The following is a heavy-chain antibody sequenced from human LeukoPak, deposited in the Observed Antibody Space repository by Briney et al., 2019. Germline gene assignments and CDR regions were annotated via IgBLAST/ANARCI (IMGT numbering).Heavy chain of an antibody. CDR1: GFTFSSHS. D-gene: IGHD3-16*02. CDR3: ARGFRTFGGVIAPGY. V-gene: IGHV3-21*01. Sequence: PGGSLRLSCAGSGFTFSSHSMNWVRQAPGKGLEWVSSISTSSSYIYYADSVKGRFTISRDNAKNSLYLQMNSLRAEDTAVYYCARGFRTFGGVIAPGYWGQGTLVTVSS. CDR2: ISTSSSYI. J-gene: IGHJ4*02.